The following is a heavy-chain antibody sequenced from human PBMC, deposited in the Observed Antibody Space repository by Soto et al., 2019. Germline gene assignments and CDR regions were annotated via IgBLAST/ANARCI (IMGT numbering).Heavy chain of an antibody. V-gene: IGHV1-3*01. Sequence: XSVKVSWKATGYTFTSYAMQLVRHSPGQRLEWMGWINAGNGNTKYSQKFQGRVTITRDTSASTAYMELSSLRSEDTAVYYCARGRLYLGDLGAFGIWGEGTMVTVSS. D-gene: IGHD3-16*01. CDR3: ARGRLYLGDLGAFGI. CDR2: INAGNGNT. J-gene: IGHJ3*02. CDR1: GYTFTSYA.